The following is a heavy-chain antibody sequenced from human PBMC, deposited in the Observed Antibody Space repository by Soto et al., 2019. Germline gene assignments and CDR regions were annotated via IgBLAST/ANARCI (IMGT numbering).Heavy chain of an antibody. J-gene: IGHJ4*02. D-gene: IGHD4-17*01. CDR1: GFTFSRDG. CDR3: AKERATTTAFDY. CDR2: VTDNGRST. Sequence: GGSLRLSCAASGFTFSRDGMSWVRQAPGKGLEWVSLVTDNGRSTYHADSVKGRFTISRDNTKNTLFLQMNSLRAEDTAVYYCAKERATTTAFDYWGQGALVTVSS. V-gene: IGHV3-23*01.